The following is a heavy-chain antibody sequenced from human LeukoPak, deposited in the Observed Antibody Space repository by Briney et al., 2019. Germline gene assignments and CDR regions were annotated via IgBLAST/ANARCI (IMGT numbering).Heavy chain of an antibody. CDR3: ARGKVAVAATDDAFEI. J-gene: IGHJ3*02. D-gene: IGHD6-19*01. CDR2: IKQDGGEK. V-gene: IGHV3-7*01. Sequence: GGALRLSCTASGFNFSTYWMSWVCHVPGEGLERVANIKQDGGEKNYVDSVKGRFTISRDNARNSLFLQMTSLRAEDTAVYYCARGKVAVAATDDAFEIWGQGTIVTVSS. CDR1: GFNFSTYW.